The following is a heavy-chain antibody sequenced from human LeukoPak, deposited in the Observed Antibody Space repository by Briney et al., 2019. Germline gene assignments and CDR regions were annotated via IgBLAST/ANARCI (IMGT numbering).Heavy chain of an antibody. CDR1: GFTFSSYA. J-gene: IGHJ4*02. Sequence: GGSLRLSCAASGFTFSSYAMSWVRQAPGKGLEWVSAISGSGGSTYYAGSVKGRFTISRDNSKNTLYLQMNSLRAEDTAVYYCAKDDRITAAAGRAYFDYWGQGTLVTVSS. CDR2: ISGSGGST. V-gene: IGHV3-23*01. D-gene: IGHD6-13*01. CDR3: AKDDRITAAAGRAYFDY.